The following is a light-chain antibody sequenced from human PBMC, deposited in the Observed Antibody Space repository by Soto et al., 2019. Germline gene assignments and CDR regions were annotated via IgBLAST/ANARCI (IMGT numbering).Light chain of an antibody. J-gene: IGLJ1*01. CDR1: SSDVGAYNY. CDR2: DVS. CDR3: SSYTSSSTYV. V-gene: IGLV2-14*03. Sequence: QSVLTQPASVSGSPGQSITISCTGTSSDVGAYNYVSWHQHHPGKAPKLMIYDVSDRPSGVSNRFSGSKSGNTASLTISGLQAEDEADYYCSSYTSSSTYVFGSGTKLTVL.